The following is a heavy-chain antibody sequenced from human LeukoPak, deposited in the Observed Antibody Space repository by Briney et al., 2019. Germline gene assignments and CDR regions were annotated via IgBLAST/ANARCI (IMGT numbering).Heavy chain of an antibody. D-gene: IGHD2-2*01. J-gene: IGHJ4*02. CDR2: IYYRGRT. V-gene: IGHV4-59*01. CDR1: GGSISSYY. Sequence: PSETLSLTCTVSGGSISSYYWIWIRQPPGKGLEWIGYIYYRGRTNYNPSLKSRVTISVDTSKTQFSLKLSSVTAADTAVYYCARVLGCSTTSCYAAYIDSWGQGTLVTVSS. CDR3: ARVLGCSTTSCYAAYIDS.